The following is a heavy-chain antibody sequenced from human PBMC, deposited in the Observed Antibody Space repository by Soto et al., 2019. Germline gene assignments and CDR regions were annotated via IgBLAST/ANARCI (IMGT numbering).Heavy chain of an antibody. CDR3: ARWRIQLSYPFDY. V-gene: IGHV4-34*01. J-gene: IGHJ4*02. D-gene: IGHD5-18*01. Sequence: SETLSLTCAVYGGSFSGYYWSWIRQPPGKGLEWIGEINHSGNTNYNPSLKSRVTISVDTSKNQFSLKLSSVTAADTAVYYCARWRIQLSYPFDYWGQGTLVTVSS. CDR1: GGSFSGYY. CDR2: INHSGNT.